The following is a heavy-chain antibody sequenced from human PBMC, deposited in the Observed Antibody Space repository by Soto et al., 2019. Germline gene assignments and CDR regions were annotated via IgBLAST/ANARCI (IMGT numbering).Heavy chain of an antibody. CDR2: IYYNGST. CDR1: GGSISNGHYY. Sequence: SETLSLTCTVSGGSISNGHYYWSWIRHHPGKGLEWIGYIYYNGSTYYNPSLKSRVAISVDTFKNQFSLKLSSVTAADTAVYYCARDPKKADYNDFFPGPRDDGFDIWGQGTMVTVSS. D-gene: IGHD4-17*01. CDR3: ARDPKKADYNDFFPGPRDDGFDI. J-gene: IGHJ3*02. V-gene: IGHV4-31*03.